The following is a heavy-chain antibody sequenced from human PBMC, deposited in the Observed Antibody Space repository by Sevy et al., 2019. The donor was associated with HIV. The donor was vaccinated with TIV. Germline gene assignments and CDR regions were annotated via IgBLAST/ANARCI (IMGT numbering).Heavy chain of an antibody. D-gene: IGHD3-22*01. CDR1: GFTFSSYA. V-gene: IGHV3-23*01. CDR3: AKDNQILYYYDSSGYYYWFDP. CDR2: ISGSGGST. Sequence: GGSLRLSCAASGFTFSSYAMSWVRQAPGKGLEWVSAISGSGGSTYYADSVKGRFTISRDNSKNTLYLQMNSLRAEDTAVYYCAKDNQILYYYDSSGYYYWFDPWGQGTLVTVSS. J-gene: IGHJ5*02.